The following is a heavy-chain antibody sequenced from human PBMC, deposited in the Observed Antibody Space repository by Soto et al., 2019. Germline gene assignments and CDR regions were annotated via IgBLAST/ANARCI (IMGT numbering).Heavy chain of an antibody. CDR1: GGSISSSNW. V-gene: IGHV4-4*02. D-gene: IGHD2-15*01. CDR3: ARRGGVVVAATFGFDP. J-gene: IGHJ5*02. CDR2: IYHSGST. Sequence: SETLSLTCAVSGGSISSSNWWSWVRQPPGKGLEWIGEIYHSGSTNYNPSLKSRVTISVDTSKNQFSLKLSSVTAADTAVYYCARRGGVVVAATFGFDPWGQGTLVTVSS.